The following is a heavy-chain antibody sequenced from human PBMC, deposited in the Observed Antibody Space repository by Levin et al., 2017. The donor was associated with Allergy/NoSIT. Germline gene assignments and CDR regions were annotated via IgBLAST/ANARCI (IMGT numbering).Heavy chain of an antibody. Sequence: LRLSCTVSGGSISGGGYHWTWIRQHPEKGLEWIGYIYYSGSTFYNPSLKSRLMISVDTSRNQFSLNVSSVTAADTAVYYCAREDGSTFDFWGQGALVTVAS. CDR3: AREDGSTFDF. V-gene: IGHV4-31*03. J-gene: IGHJ4*02. CDR1: GGSISGGGYH. D-gene: IGHD2-2*03. CDR2: IYYSGST.